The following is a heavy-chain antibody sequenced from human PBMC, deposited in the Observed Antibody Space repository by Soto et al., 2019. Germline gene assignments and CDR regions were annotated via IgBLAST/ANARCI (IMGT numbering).Heavy chain of an antibody. CDR1: GFTFSDYA. V-gene: IGHV3-23*01. CDR2: ISGSGGST. J-gene: IGHJ6*02. CDR3: ANRTYGCTTISCYIPPYYYYHGMDV. D-gene: IGHD2-2*02. Sequence: GGSLRLSCAASGFTFSDYAMSWVRQAPGKGLEWVSAISGSGGSTYYADSVNGRFTVSRDNSKNTLYLQMNSLRAEDTAAYYCANRTYGCTTISCYIPPYYYYHGMDVWGQGTTVTVSS.